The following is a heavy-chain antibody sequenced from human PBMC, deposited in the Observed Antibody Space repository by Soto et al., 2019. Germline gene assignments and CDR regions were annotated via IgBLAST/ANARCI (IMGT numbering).Heavy chain of an antibody. V-gene: IGHV5-51*01. CDR3: ARRHYGSGRRWFDP. J-gene: IGHJ5*02. Sequence: GGSLKISCNGSGYSFTSYWIGWGRQMPGKGLEWMGIIYPGDSDTRYSPSFQGQVTISADKSISTAYLQWSSLKASDTAMYYCARRHYGSGRRWFDPWGQGTLVTVSS. CDR2: IYPGDSDT. CDR1: GYSFTSYW. D-gene: IGHD3-10*01.